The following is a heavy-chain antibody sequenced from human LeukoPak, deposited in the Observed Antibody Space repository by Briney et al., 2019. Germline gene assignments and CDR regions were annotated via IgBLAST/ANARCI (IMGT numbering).Heavy chain of an antibody. CDR2: INHSGST. D-gene: IGHD5-12*01. V-gene: IGHV4-34*01. J-gene: IGHJ4*02. Sequence: SETLSLTCAVYGGSFSGYYWSWIRQPPGKGLEWIGEINHSGSTNYNPSLKSRVTISVDTSKNQFSLKLSSVTAADTAVYYCARGLDIVATNGNYFDYWGQGTLVTVSS. CDR1: GGSFSGYY. CDR3: ARGLDIVATNGNYFDY.